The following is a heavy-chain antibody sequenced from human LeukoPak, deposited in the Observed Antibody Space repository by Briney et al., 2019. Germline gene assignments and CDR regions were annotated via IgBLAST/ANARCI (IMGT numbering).Heavy chain of an antibody. Sequence: ASVKVSCKASGYTFTSYYMHWVRQAPGQGLEWMGWINPNSGGTNYAQKFQGRVTMTRDTSISTAYMELSRLRSDDTAVYYCARDMARGIVGATPDAFDIWGQGTMVTVSS. J-gene: IGHJ3*02. V-gene: IGHV1-2*02. CDR1: GYTFTSYY. CDR3: ARDMARGIVGATPDAFDI. CDR2: INPNSGGT. D-gene: IGHD1-26*01.